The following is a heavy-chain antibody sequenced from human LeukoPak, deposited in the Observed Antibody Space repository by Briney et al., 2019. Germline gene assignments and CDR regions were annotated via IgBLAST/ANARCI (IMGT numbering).Heavy chain of an antibody. CDR1: GGSISSGGHS. J-gene: IGHJ3*02. CDR2: MYYSGST. D-gene: IGHD3-22*01. Sequence: SETLSLTCSVSGGSISSGGHSWSWIRQPPGKGLEWIGYMYYSGSTYYNTPLKSRVTISIDTTKNQFSLKLSSVTAADTAVYYCARGPYKYDGSGAFDIWGQGTMVTVSS. V-gene: IGHV4-30-4*07. CDR3: ARGPYKYDGSGAFDI.